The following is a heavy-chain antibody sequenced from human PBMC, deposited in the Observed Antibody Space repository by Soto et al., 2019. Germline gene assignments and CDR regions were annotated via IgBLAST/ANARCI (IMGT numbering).Heavy chain of an antibody. D-gene: IGHD2-15*01. CDR2: FYPGDSTS. CDR3: ARIIGYCRNNDCSWTFDI. Sequence: GASLKISGKTSGYSFVSYWVAWVRQVYWKGLARMGTFYPGDSTSTYSPSFQGQVTISVDKSISTAYLQLSSLKTSDTAMYYCARIIGYCRNNDCSWTFDIWGQGTMVTVSS. CDR1: GYSFVSYW. V-gene: IGHV5-51*01. J-gene: IGHJ3*02.